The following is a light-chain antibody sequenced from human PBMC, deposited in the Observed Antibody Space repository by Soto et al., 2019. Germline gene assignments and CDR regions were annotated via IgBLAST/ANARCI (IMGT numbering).Light chain of an antibody. CDR2: AAS. CDR3: QQYSDSVGT. Sequence: EIVLTQSPGTLSLSPGERATLSCRASQSVSSDYLAWYQQRPGQAPRLLIYAASSRATGIPDRFSGSGSGTDFTLTISRLEPEDFAVYYCQQYSDSVGTFGQGTRWIS. J-gene: IGKJ1*01. CDR1: QSVSSDY. V-gene: IGKV3-20*01.